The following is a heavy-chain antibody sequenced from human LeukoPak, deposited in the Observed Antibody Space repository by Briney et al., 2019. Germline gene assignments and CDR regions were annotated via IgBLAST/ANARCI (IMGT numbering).Heavy chain of an antibody. Sequence: GRPRRLSCAASGFTFSSYAMHWVRKAPGKGLEWGAVISYVGSNKYYADSVKGRFTISRDNSKNTLYLQMSSLRAEDTAVYYCAREDYYGSSGPFDYWGQGTLVTASS. CDR3: AREDYYGSSGPFDY. J-gene: IGHJ4*02. CDR1: GFTFSSYA. V-gene: IGHV3-30-3*01. CDR2: ISYVGSNK. D-gene: IGHD3-22*01.